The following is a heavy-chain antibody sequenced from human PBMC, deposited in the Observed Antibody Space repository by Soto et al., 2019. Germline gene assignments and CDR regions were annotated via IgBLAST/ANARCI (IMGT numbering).Heavy chain of an antibody. D-gene: IGHD6-6*01. Sequence: GGSLRLSCAASGFTFSSYAMSWVRQAPGKGLEWVSAISAAANTYYADSVKGRFTISRDNSKNTLSLQMNSLRAEDTALYYCAKQVRDGTSSPYIFDYWGQGSLVTVSS. CDR3: AKQVRDGTSSPYIFDY. J-gene: IGHJ4*02. CDR2: ISAAANT. CDR1: GFTFSSYA. V-gene: IGHV3-23*01.